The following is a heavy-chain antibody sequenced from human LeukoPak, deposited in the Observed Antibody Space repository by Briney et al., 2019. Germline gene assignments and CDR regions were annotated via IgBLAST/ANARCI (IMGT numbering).Heavy chain of an antibody. CDR2: INPNSGGT. Sequence: VASVKVSCKASGYTFTGYYMHWVRQAPGQGLEWMGWINPNSGGTNYAQKFQGRVTMTRDTSISTAYMELSRLRSDDTAVYYCARGLGYCSSTSCYGLDYWGQGTLVTVSS. V-gene: IGHV1-2*02. CDR1: GYTFTGYY. J-gene: IGHJ4*02. CDR3: ARGLGYCSSTSCYGLDY. D-gene: IGHD2-2*01.